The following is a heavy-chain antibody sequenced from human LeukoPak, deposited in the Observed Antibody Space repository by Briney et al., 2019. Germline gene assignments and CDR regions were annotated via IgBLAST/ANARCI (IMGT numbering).Heavy chain of an antibody. D-gene: IGHD4-17*01. CDR1: GGSISSYY. Sequence: SETLSLTCTVSGGSISSYYWSWIRQPAGKELEWIGPIYTSGSTDYSPSLQSRVTMSVDTSKNQFSLKLSSVTAADTAVYYCARDRAVTDGHFDYWGQGTLVTVSS. J-gene: IGHJ4*02. CDR3: ARDRAVTDGHFDY. V-gene: IGHV4-4*07. CDR2: IYTSGST.